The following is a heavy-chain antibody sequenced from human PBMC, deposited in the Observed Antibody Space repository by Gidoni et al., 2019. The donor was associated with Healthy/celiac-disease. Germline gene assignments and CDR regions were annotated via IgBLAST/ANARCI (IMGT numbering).Heavy chain of an antibody. CDR3: AKDSSSGWQYYFDY. Sequence: QVQLVESGGGVVTPGRSLRLPCAASGCTCSSYGMHWVRQAPGKGLEWVAVISYDGSNKYYADSVKGRFTISRDNSKNTLYLQMNSLRAEDTAVYYCAKDSSSGWQYYFDYWGQGTLVTVSS. V-gene: IGHV3-30*18. D-gene: IGHD6-19*01. CDR1: GCTCSSYG. CDR2: ISYDGSNK. J-gene: IGHJ4*02.